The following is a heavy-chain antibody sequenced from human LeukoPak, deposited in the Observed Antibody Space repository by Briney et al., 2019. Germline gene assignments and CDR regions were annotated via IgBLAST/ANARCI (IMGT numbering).Heavy chain of an antibody. D-gene: IGHD3-10*01. CDR2: TYYRSKWYN. CDR1: GDSVSNNSAA. V-gene: IGHV6-1*01. Sequence: SQTLSLTCAISGDSVSNNSAAWNWIRHSPSRGLEWLGRTYYRSKWYNDYAVSVKSRITINPETAKNQFSLQLNSVTPEDTAVYYCARDMDYYGSGNYYNSRWFDPWGQGTLVTVSS. CDR3: ARDMDYYGSGNYYNSRWFDP. J-gene: IGHJ5*02.